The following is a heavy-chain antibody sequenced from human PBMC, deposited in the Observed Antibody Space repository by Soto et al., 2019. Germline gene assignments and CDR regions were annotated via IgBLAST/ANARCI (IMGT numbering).Heavy chain of an antibody. Sequence: QLQLQESGPGLVKPSETLSLTCAVSGGSISSSGYYWGWIRQPPGKGLEWIGRIYYSGNTYYNPSLKSRFTMSVDTSKNQFPLKLSSVTAADTAVFYCARHVLRGYSYGSFDYWGQGTLVTVSS. D-gene: IGHD5-18*01. V-gene: IGHV4-39*01. CDR3: ARHVLRGYSYGSFDY. CDR2: IYYSGNT. J-gene: IGHJ4*02. CDR1: GGSISSSGYY.